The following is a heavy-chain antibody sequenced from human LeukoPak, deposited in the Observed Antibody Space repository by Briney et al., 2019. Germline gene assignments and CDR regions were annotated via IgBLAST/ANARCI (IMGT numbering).Heavy chain of an antibody. V-gene: IGHV4-4*07. D-gene: IGHD1/OR15-1a*01. CDR1: GASISDYY. CDR3: AIGKLRTMTTLDC. J-gene: IGHJ4*02. CDR2: TNVTENT. Sequence: KPSETLSLTCTVSGASISDYYWTWLRQPAGRGLEWIARTNVTENTKYNPSLRGRVTMSVDTSKKQVPLMSTSVPPADTGHIYFAIGKLRTMTTLDCWGQGSLVTVSS.